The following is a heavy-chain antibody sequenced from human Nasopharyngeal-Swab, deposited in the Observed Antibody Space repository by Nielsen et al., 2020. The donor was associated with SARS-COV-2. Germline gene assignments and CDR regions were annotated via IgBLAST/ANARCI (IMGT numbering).Heavy chain of an antibody. CDR1: GFTFDDYG. V-gene: IGHV3-20*01. CDR2: INWNGGST. CDR3: AGEYYDGGFDP. Sequence: GESLKISCAASGFTFDDYGMSWVRQAPGKGLEWVSGINWNGGSTGYADSVKGRFTISRDNAKNSLYLQMNSLRAEDTALYHCAGEYYDGGFDPWGQGTLVTVSS. D-gene: IGHD3-3*01. J-gene: IGHJ5*02.